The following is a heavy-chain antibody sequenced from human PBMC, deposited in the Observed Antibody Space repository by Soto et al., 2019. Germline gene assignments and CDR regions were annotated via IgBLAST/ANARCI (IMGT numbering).Heavy chain of an antibody. CDR3: AREAPYYDVWGGQSTVLDY. CDR2: MSDDGSAI. D-gene: IGHD3-3*01. V-gene: IGHV3-11*01. J-gene: IGHJ4*02. CDR1: GFTFSDFY. Sequence: QVQLVESGGGLVKPGGSLRFSWAVSGFTFSDFYWSWLRPAPGKGPEWVYNMSDDGSAIYYTASVKGRFTISRDTAKNSLFLQMNSLRAADTAVYYCAREAPYYDVWGGQSTVLDYWGQGTPVTVSS.